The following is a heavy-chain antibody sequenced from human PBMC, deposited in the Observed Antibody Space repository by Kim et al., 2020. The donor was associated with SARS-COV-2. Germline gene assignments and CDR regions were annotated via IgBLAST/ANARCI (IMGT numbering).Heavy chain of an antibody. CDR1: GFIFSSYG. D-gene: IGHD3-3*01. CDR3: AKDLDTYHNFWSGYFVGGGGFDH. CDR2: ISFDGTNK. Sequence: GGSLRLSCASSGFIFSSYGFHWVRQAPGKGLEWVAVISFDGTNKYYADSVKGRFTISRDDSMNTVYLQLNSLRVDDTAVYYCAKDLDTYHNFWSGYFVGGGGFDHWGQGILVTVSS. V-gene: IGHV3-30*18. J-gene: IGHJ4*02.